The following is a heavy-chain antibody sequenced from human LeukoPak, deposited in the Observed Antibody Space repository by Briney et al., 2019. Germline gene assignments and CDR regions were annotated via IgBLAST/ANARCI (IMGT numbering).Heavy chain of an antibody. CDR2: IYYSGST. V-gene: IGHV4-39*01. J-gene: IGHJ2*01. Sequence: SETLSLTCSVSGGSISSSTYYWGWIRQPPGKGLEWIGSIYYSGSTYYNPSLKSRVTISVDTSKNQFSLKPSSVTAADTAVYYCARSAPRSTWLFDLWGRGTLVTVSS. D-gene: IGHD5/OR15-5a*01. CDR1: GGSISSSTYY. CDR3: ARSAPRSTWLFDL.